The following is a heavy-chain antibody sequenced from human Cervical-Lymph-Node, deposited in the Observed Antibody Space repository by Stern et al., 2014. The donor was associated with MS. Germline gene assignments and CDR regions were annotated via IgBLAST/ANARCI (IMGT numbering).Heavy chain of an antibody. CDR1: GYTLSEIS. D-gene: IGHD2-21*02. J-gene: IGHJ6*02. CDR2: FDPDHGET. CDR3: ATHRGRVTYYYGMDV. V-gene: IGHV1-24*01. Sequence: VLLVQSWAEVKQPGASVKVSCKVSGYTLSEISMHWVRPAPGKGLEWLAGFDPDHGETRYAQKFQGRVTMAEDRSTDTAYMSSLRSEDTAVYYCATHRGRVTYYYGMDVWGQGTTVTVS.